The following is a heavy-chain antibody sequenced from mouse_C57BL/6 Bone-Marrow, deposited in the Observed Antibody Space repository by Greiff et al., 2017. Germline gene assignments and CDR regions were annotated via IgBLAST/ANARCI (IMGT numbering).Heavy chain of an antibody. CDR1: GFNIKDDY. Sequence: VQLQQSGAELVRPGASVKLSCKASGFNIKDDYMHWVKQRPEQGLEWIGWIDPENGDTEYASKFKGKATITADTSSNTDYLQLSSLTSEDTAVYYCTTRGYYCAMDYWGQGTSVTVSS. CDR3: TTRGYYCAMDY. D-gene: IGHD2-2*01. CDR2: IDPENGDT. V-gene: IGHV14-4*01. J-gene: IGHJ4*01.